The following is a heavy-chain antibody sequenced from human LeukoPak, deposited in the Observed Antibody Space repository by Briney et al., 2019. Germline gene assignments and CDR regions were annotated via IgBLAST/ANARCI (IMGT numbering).Heavy chain of an antibody. CDR2: ISAYNGNT. Sequence: ASVKVSCKASGYTFTSYGISWVRQAPGQGLEWMGWISAYNGNTNYAQKLQGRVTMTTDTSTSTAYMELRSLRSDDTAVYYWARGPYYYDSSGYKQFDYWGQGTLVTVSS. D-gene: IGHD3-22*01. J-gene: IGHJ4*02. V-gene: IGHV1-18*01. CDR3: ARGPYYYDSSGYKQFDY. CDR1: GYTFTSYG.